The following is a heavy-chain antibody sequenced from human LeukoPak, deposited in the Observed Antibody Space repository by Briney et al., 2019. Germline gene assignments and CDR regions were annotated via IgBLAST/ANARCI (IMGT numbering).Heavy chain of an antibody. Sequence: SETLSLTCTVSGDSISSYYWSWIRQPPGKGLEWIGYIYYSGSTNYNPSLKSRVTISVDTSKNQFSLKLSPVTAADTAVYYCARDGIAVAGSYWYFDLWGRGTLVTVSS. J-gene: IGHJ2*01. CDR2: IYYSGST. V-gene: IGHV4-59*01. CDR1: GDSISSYY. D-gene: IGHD6-19*01. CDR3: ARDGIAVAGSYWYFDL.